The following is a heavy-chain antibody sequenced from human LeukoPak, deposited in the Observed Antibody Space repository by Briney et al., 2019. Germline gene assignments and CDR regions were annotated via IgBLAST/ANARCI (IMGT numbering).Heavy chain of an antibody. D-gene: IGHD3-22*01. J-gene: IGHJ5*02. CDR1: GYTFTSYA. V-gene: IGHV1-3*01. Sequence: ASVKVSCKASGYTFTSYAMHWVRQAPGQRLEWMGWINAGNGNTKFSQKFQGRVTITRDTSASTAYMELSSLRSEDTAVYYCARDYYDSSGYYYYNWFDPWGQGTLVTVS. CDR2: INAGNGNT. CDR3: ARDYYDSSGYYYYNWFDP.